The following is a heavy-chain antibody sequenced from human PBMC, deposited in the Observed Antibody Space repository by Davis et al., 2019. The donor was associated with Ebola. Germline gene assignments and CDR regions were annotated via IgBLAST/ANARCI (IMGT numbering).Heavy chain of an antibody. CDR1: GDPISNYA. J-gene: IGHJ5*02. CDR3: ARLYGMGTYSGGWFDP. CDR2: ISSIGRT. V-gene: IGHV4-59*08. D-gene: IGHD3-10*01. Sequence: PSETLSLTCIVSGDPISNYAWSWIRQSPGKGLEWIGYISSIGRTNHNPSLKSRVTISMDTPKNQFSLKLNSVTAADTAVYYCARLYGMGTYSGGWFDPWGQGTLVTVSS.